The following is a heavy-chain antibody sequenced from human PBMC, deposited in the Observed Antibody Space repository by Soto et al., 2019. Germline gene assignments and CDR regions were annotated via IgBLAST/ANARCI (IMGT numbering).Heavy chain of an antibody. V-gene: IGHV4-4*02. CDR3: AGGRLKPPYYFDY. J-gene: IGHJ4*02. Sequence: QVQLQESGPGLVKPSGTLSLTCAVSSGSISSSNWWSWVRQPPGKGLEWIGEIYHSGSTNYNPSLKSRVTISVEESKDQCSLKLSSVTAADTGVYYCAGGRLKPPYYFDYWGQGTLVTVSS. CDR1: SGSISSSNW. D-gene: IGHD3-16*01. CDR2: IYHSGST.